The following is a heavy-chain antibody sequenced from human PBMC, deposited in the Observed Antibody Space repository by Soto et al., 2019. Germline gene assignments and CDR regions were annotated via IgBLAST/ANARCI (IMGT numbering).Heavy chain of an antibody. V-gene: IGHV1-18*01. J-gene: IGHJ4*02. D-gene: IGHD2-8*02. CDR3: ARGRYWDY. CDR2: ISAHNDNT. Sequence: QVHLVQSGAEVRKPGASVKVSCKGSGYTFTTYGITWVRQAPGQGLEWMVWISAHNDNTKYAQKVKGRVTVTRDTSTSTAYMDMRNRGSDDTAVYYCARGRYWDYWGQGALVTVSS. CDR1: GYTFTTYG.